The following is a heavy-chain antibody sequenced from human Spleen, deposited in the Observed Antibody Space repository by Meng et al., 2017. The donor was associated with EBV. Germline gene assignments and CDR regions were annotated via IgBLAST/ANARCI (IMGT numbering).Heavy chain of an antibody. J-gene: IGHJ5*02. CDR1: VSLSSIFVY. V-gene: IGHV4-39*01. CDR3: ARPFPSWQSPRLDPFGA. Sequence: SVPGQVRPPEPLPLPATGPVSLSSIFVYWGGSRQPPGRGLEGMGSVHYTGSTTYYPSLQSRVTVSVDTSKNQFSLRLTSVTAADTAVYYCARPFPSWQSPRLDPFGAWGQGTLVTVSS. D-gene: IGHD6-19*01. CDR2: VHYTGST.